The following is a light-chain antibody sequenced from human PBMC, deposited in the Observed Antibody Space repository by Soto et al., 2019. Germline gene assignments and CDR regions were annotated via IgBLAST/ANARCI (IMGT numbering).Light chain of an antibody. V-gene: IGKV3-20*01. J-gene: IGKJ2*01. CDR1: QSVSSSY. CDR3: QQYRSSPPYT. Sequence: IVLTQSPGTLSLSPGERATLSCRASQSVSSSYLAWYQQKPGQAPRLLIYGALNRATGIPDRFSASGSGTDFTLTISRLEPEDFAMYYCQQYRSSPPYTFGQGTKLEIK. CDR2: GAL.